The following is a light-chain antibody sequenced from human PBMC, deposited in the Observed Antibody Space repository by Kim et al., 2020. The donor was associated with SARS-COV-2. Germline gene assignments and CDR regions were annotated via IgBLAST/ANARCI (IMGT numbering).Light chain of an antibody. CDR1: GSDVGHYNY. Sequence: GQSITISCTGTGSDVGHYNYVSWYKQQPGKDPKLMIYDVSNRPSGASDRFSGSKSDNTASLTISGLQAEDEADYYCSSYTSNSTYVFGTGTKVTVL. CDR2: DVS. J-gene: IGLJ1*01. CDR3: SSYTSNSTYV. V-gene: IGLV2-14*03.